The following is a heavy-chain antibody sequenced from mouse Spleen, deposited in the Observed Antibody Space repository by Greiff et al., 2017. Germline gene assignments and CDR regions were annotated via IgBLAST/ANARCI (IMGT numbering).Heavy chain of an antibody. J-gene: IGHJ3*01. CDR2: IYPGGGYT. CDR3: ARGDYDGGAWFAY. V-gene: IGHV1-63*01. CDR1: GYTFTNYW. Sequence: VQLQQSGAELVRPGTSVKMSCKASGYTFTNYWIGWAKQRPGHGLEWIGDIYPGGGYTNYNEKFKGKATLTADKSSSTAYMQFSSLTSEDSAIYYCARGDYDGGAWFAYWGQGTLVTVSA. D-gene: IGHD2-4*01.